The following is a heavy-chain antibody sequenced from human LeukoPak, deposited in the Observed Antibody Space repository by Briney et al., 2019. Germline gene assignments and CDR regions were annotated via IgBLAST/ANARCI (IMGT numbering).Heavy chain of an antibody. V-gene: IGHV4-59*01. J-gene: IGHJ4*01. Sequence: SETLSLTCSVSGVSMTGYYWSWIRQAPGKAPEWIGYIYSSGSTNYNPSLNSRVTMSLDASKNQFSLKLTFVNAADTAVYYCATRPADGSWYGVFDFWSRGTLVTVSS. CDR3: ATRPADGSWYGVFDF. CDR1: GVSMTGYY. CDR2: IYSSGST. D-gene: IGHD3-10*01.